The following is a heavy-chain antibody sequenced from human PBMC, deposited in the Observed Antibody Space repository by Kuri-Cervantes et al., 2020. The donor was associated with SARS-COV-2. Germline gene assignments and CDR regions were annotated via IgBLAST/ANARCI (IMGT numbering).Heavy chain of an antibody. V-gene: IGHV3-23*01. D-gene: IGHD4-17*01. CDR1: GFTFSSNA. CDR3: AKDQGGDYGDLPLDY. CDR2: ISGSGGST. Sequence: GESLKISCAASGFTFSSNAMSWVRQAPGKGLEWVSAISGSGGSTYYADSVKGRFTISRDNSKNTLYLQMNSLRAEDTAVYYCAKDQGGDYGDLPLDYWGQGTLVSLL. J-gene: IGHJ4*02.